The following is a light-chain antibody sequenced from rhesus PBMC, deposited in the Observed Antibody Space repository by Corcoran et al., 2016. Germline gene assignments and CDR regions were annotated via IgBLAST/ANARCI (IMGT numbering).Light chain of an antibody. J-gene: IGLJ6*01. CDR2: NDG. CDR1: NIGRKN. CDR3: QVWDSSSDHPV. V-gene: IGLV3-44*01. Sequence: SYDLTQPPSVSVSPGQAARITCGGDNIGRKNVHWYQQKAPQAPVLVIYNDGARPSGIPERFSGSKSGNTATLTISGVEAGDEADNYCQVWDSSSDHPVFGSGTKLTVL.